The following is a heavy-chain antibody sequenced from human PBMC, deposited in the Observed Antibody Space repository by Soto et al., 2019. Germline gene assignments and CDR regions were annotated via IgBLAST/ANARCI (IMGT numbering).Heavy chain of an antibody. V-gene: IGHV4-39*01. CDR3: ARRERAAGTDWWFDP. CDR2: IYYSGGT. D-gene: IGHD6-13*01. J-gene: IGHJ5*02. CDR1: GGSISSSSFH. Sequence: SETLSLTCTVSGGSISSSSFHWGWIRQPPGKGLEGIGSIYYSGGTYYSPALKSRVTISGDTSKNQFSLKLSSVTAADTAVYYCARRERAAGTDWWFDPWGQGTLVTVSS.